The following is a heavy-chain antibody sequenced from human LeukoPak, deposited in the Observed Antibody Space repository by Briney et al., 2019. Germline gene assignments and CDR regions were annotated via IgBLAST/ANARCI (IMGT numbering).Heavy chain of an antibody. CDR3: ANLFVGDYGVDDGDAFDT. CDR2: ISAYNGNT. J-gene: IGHJ3*02. V-gene: IGHV1-18*01. CDR1: GYTFTSYG. Sequence: VASVKVSCKASGYTFTSYGISWVRQAPGQGLEWMGWISAYNGNTNYAQKLQGRVTMTTDTSTSTAYMELRSLRSDDTAVYYCANLFVGDYGVDDGDAFDTWGQGTMVTVSS. D-gene: IGHD4-17*01.